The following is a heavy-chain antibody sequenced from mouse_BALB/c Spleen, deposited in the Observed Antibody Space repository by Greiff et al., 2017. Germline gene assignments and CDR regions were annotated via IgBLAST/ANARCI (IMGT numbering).Heavy chain of an antibody. D-gene: IGHD1-1*01. Sequence: QVQLQQSGAELAKPGASVKMSCKASGYTFTSYWMHWVKQRPGQGLEWIGYINPSTGYTEYNQKFKDKATLTADKSSSTAYMQLSSLTSEDSAVYYCARYTTVLYLYFDVWGAGTTVTVSS. J-gene: IGHJ1*01. CDR3: ARYTTVLYLYFDV. CDR1: GYTFTSYW. CDR2: INPSTGYT. V-gene: IGHV1-7*01.